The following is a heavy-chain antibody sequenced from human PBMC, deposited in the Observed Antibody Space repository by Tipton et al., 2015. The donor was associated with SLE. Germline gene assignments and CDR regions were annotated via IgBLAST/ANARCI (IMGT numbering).Heavy chain of an antibody. Sequence: SLRFSCAASGFTVSSYWMSWVRQAPGKGLEWVANIKQDGSEKYYVDSVKGRFTISRDNAKNSLYLQMNSLRAEDTAVYYCARDLGGDDAFDIWGQGTMVTVSS. CDR1: GFTVSSYW. CDR2: IKQDGSEK. D-gene: IGHD3-16*01. J-gene: IGHJ3*02. V-gene: IGHV3-7*01. CDR3: ARDLGGDDAFDI.